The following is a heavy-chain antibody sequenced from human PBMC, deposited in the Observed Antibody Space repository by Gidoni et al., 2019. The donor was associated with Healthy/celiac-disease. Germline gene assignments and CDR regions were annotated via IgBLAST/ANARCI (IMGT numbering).Heavy chain of an antibody. CDR3: ARAPDYDFWSGYSPDFDY. CDR1: GFTFRSSS. CDR2: ISSSSSYI. J-gene: IGHJ4*02. Sequence: EVQLVESGGGLVKPGGSLRLSCAPSGFTFRSSSMNWVRQAPGKGLEWVSSISSSSSYIYYADSVKGRFTISRDNAKNSLYLQMNSLRAEDTAVYYCARAPDYDFWSGYSPDFDYWGQGTLVTVSS. D-gene: IGHD3-3*01. V-gene: IGHV3-21*01.